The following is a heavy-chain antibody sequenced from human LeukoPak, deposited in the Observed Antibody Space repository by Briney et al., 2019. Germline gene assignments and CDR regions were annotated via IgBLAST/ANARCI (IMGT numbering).Heavy chain of an antibody. V-gene: IGHV3-23*01. Sequence: GGSLRLSCAASGFTFNTYEMSWVRQAPGKGLEWVSGISGSGDYTYYADSVKGRFTISRDNSKNTLYLQMNSLRAEDTAVYYCAKVTSGGSCYQSDYWGQGTLVTVSS. CDR3: AKVTSGGSCYQSDY. CDR1: GFTFNTYE. D-gene: IGHD2-15*01. CDR2: ISGSGDYT. J-gene: IGHJ4*02.